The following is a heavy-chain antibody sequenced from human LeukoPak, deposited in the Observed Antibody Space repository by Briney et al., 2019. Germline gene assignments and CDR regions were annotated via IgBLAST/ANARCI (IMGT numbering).Heavy chain of an antibody. J-gene: IGHJ4*02. CDR2: INPSGGSS. CDR1: GYTFTSYY. D-gene: IGHD6-25*01. Sequence: GASVKVSCKASGYTFTSYYMHWVRQAPGQGLEWMGIINPSGGSSTYAQKFQGRVTITRDTSASTAYMELSSLRSEDTAVYYCARDSSGFDYWGQGTLVTVSS. V-gene: IGHV1-46*01. CDR3: ARDSSGFDY.